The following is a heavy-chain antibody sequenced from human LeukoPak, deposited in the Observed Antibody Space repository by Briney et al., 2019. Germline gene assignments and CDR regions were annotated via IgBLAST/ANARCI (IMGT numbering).Heavy chain of an antibody. J-gene: IGHJ4*02. CDR1: GGTFSSTT. D-gene: IGHD2-21*02. Sequence: GASVKVSCKASGGTFSSTTINWVRQAPGQGLEWMGGITLIFRTPNYAQKFQGRVTITAVESMSTAYMELSSLRSEDTAVYYCARGWLAETTVVTPYNYWGQGTLVTVSS. CDR2: ITLIFRTP. V-gene: IGHV1-69*13. CDR3: ARGWLAETTVVTPYNY.